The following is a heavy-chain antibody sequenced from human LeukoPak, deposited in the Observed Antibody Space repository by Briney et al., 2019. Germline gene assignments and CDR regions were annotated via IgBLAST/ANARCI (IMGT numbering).Heavy chain of an antibody. Sequence: GGSLRLSCAASGFTFSSYDMHWVRQATGRGLEWVSAIGTAGDTYYPGSVKGRFTISRENAKNSLYLQMNSLRAEDTAVYYCARAHCSGGSCYSFLYYYYGMDVWGQGTTVTVSS. D-gene: IGHD2-15*01. J-gene: IGHJ6*02. CDR1: GFTFSSYD. CDR3: ARAHCSGGSCYSFLYYYYGMDV. CDR2: IGTAGDT. V-gene: IGHV3-13*01.